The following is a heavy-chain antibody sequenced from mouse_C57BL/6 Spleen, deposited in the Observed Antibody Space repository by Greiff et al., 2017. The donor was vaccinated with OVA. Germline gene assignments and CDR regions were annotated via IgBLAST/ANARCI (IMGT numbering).Heavy chain of an antibody. CDR3: ARSNLYYDYDGVAY. J-gene: IGHJ3*01. D-gene: IGHD2-4*01. CDR2: IHPTSGST. V-gene: IGHV1-64*01. CDR1: GYTFTSYW. Sequence: VQLQQPGAELVKPGASVKLSCKASGYTFTSYWMHWVKQRPGQGLEWIGMIHPTSGSTNYHEKFKSKATLTVDKSSSTAYMQLSSLTSEDSAVYYWARSNLYYDYDGVAYWGQGTLVTVSA.